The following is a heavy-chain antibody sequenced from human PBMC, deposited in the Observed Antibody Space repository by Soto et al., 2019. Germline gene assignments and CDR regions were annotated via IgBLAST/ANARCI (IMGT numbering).Heavy chain of an antibody. CDR3: ERDNRITGIVDEIDL. J-gene: IGHJ5*02. CDR2: AAHDGTSK. CDR1: GFTFNNFW. V-gene: IGHV3-30-3*01. Sequence: PGGSLRLSCAGSGFTFNNFWMHWVRQAPGKGLVWVALAAHDGTSKYYAGSVKGRFTISSDKSSNTLFLQMDSLDTEDTAVYYCERDNRITGIVDEIDLWGRGTLVTVSS. D-gene: IGHD1-20*01.